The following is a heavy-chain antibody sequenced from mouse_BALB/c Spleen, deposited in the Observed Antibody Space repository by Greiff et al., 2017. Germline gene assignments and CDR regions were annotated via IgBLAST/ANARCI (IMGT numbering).Heavy chain of an antibody. CDR2: ISTYYGNT. CDR3: ARGGDLGY. V-gene: IGHV1-67*01. CDR1: GYTFTDYA. Sequence: QVQLQQSGPELVRPGVSVKISCKGSGYTFTDYAMHWVKQSHAKSLEWIGVISTYYGNTNYNQKFKGKATMTVDKSSSTAYMELARLTSEDSAIYYCARGGDLGYWGQGTTLTVSS. J-gene: IGHJ2*01.